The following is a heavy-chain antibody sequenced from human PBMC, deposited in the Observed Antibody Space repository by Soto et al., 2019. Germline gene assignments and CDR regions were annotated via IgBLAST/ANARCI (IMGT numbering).Heavy chain of an antibody. D-gene: IGHD4-17*01. J-gene: IGHJ6*03. CDR1: GGTFSSYT. CDR2: IIPILGIA. Sequence: QVQLVQSGAEVKKPGSSVKVSCKASGGTFSSYTISWVRQAPGQGLEWMGRIIPILGIANYAQKFQGRVTITADKSTSTAYMELSSLRSEDTAVYYCARSFGDYSRSRSYMDVWGKGTTVTVSS. V-gene: IGHV1-69*02. CDR3: ARSFGDYSRSRSYMDV.